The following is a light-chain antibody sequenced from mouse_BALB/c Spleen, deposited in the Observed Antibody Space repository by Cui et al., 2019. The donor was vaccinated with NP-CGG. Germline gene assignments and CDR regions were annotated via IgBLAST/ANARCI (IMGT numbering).Light chain of an antibody. V-gene: IGLV1*01. CDR2: GTN. Sequence: QAVVTQESALNTSPGETVTLTCRSNSGAVTTNNFANWVQEKPDHIFTGLIGGTNNRIPGVPARFSGSLVGDKAALTITGAQTEDEAIYFCALWYSNHWVFGGGTKLTVL. CDR1: SGAVTTNNF. J-gene: IGLJ1*01. CDR3: ALWYSNHWV.